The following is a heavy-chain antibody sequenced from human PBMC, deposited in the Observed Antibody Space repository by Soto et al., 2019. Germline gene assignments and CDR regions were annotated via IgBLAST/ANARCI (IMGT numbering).Heavy chain of an antibody. J-gene: IGHJ6*02. CDR2: INHSGST. CDR1: GGSFSGYY. D-gene: IGHD3-3*01. CDR3: ARASITIFGVVTHYYYYGMDV. Sequence: SETLSLTCAVYGGSFSGYYWSWIRQPPGKGLEWIGEINHSGSTNYNPSLKSRVTISVDTSKNQFSLKLSSVTAADTAVYYCARASITIFGVVTHYYYYGMDVWGQGTTVTVSS. V-gene: IGHV4-34*01.